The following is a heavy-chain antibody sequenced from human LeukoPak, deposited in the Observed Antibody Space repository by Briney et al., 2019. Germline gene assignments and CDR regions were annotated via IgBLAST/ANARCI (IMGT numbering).Heavy chain of an antibody. D-gene: IGHD3-16*02. CDR2: ISSNSSYI. J-gene: IGHJ5*02. V-gene: IGHV3-21*01. Sequence: RPGGSLRLSCAASGFTFSSYSMNWVRQAPGKGLEWVSSISSNSSYIYYADSVKGRFTISRDNAKNSLYLQMNSLRAEDTAVYYCAREGSRLGELSYNWFDPWGQGTLVTVSS. CDR3: AREGSRLGELSYNWFDP. CDR1: GFTFSSYS.